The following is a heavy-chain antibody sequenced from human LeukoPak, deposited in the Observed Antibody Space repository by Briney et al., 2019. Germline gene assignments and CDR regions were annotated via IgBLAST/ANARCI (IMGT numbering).Heavy chain of an antibody. CDR1: GYTFTSYG. CDR2: ISAYNGNT. Sequence: ASVKVSCKASGYTFTSYGISWVRQAPGQGLEWMGWISAYNGNTNYAQKLQGRVTMTTDTSTSTAYMALRSLRSDDTAVYYCARVGPTDYVWGSYRPRGPFDYWGQGTLVTVSS. J-gene: IGHJ4*02. D-gene: IGHD3-16*02. CDR3: ARVGPTDYVWGSYRPRGPFDY. V-gene: IGHV1-18*01.